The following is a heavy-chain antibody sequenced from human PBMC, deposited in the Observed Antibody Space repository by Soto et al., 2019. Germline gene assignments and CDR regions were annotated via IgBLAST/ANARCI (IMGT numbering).Heavy chain of an antibody. CDR1: GFTFSTYE. CDR3: ARDRGYNTGWYGGALDL. J-gene: IGHJ4*02. D-gene: IGHD6-19*01. V-gene: IGHV3-48*03. Sequence: EVQLVESGGGLVQPGESLRLSCAASGFTFSTYEMNWVRQAPGKGLEWVAYISSRGTSIFYADSVKGRFSISRDNGNDSVYLLMNNLSVDDTAVYYCARDRGYNTGWYGGALDLWGQGTLVTVSS. CDR2: ISSRGTSI.